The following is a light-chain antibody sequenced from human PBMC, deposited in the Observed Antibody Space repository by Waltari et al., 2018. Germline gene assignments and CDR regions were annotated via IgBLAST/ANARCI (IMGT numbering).Light chain of an antibody. CDR3: CSYSRTSVI. Sequence: QSALTQPASVSGSPGQSITISCTGSSNVGSYTFVSWYQHHPGKAPKVIICEDTERPSGVSNRFSASKSGETASLTISGLQAEYEADYYCCSYSRTSVIFGGGTKVTVL. CDR2: EDT. J-gene: IGLJ2*01. V-gene: IGLV2-23*01. CDR1: SNVGSYTF.